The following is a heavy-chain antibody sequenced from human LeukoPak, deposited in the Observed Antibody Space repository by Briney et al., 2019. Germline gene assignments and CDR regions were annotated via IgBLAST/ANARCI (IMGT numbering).Heavy chain of an antibody. CDR2: ISGSGGST. Sequence: GGSLRLSYAASGFTFSSYGMSWVRQAPGKGLEWVSAISGSGGSTYYADSVKGRFTISRDNSKNTLYLQTNSLRAEDTAVYYCAKSLESTNYYYHMDVWGKGTTVTISS. CDR3: AKSLESTNYYYHMDV. CDR1: GFTFSSYG. J-gene: IGHJ6*03. V-gene: IGHV3-23*01. D-gene: IGHD2-2*01.